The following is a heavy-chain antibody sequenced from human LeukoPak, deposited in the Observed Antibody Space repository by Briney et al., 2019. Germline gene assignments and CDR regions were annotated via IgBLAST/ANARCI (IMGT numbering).Heavy chain of an antibody. V-gene: IGHV3-23*01. CDR1: GFTFSSYA. CDR2: SSGSGGST. Sequence: GGSLRLSCAASGFTFSSYAMSWVRQAPGKGLEWVSASSGSGGSTYYADSVKGRFTISRDNSKNTLYLQMNSLRAEDTAVYYCARALSSSWFGSWFDPWGQGTLVTVSS. J-gene: IGHJ5*02. CDR3: ARALSSSWFGSWFDP. D-gene: IGHD6-13*01.